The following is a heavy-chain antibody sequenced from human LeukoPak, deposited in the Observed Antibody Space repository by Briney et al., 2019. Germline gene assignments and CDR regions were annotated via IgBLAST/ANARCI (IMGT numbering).Heavy chain of an antibody. J-gene: IGHJ4*02. D-gene: IGHD3-3*01. CDR2: ISYDGSNK. CDR3: ARETYDFWSGYYTHGYFDY. CDR1: GFTFSRYG. Sequence: GGSLRLSCAASGFTFSRYGMHWVRQAPGKGLEWVTAISYDGSNKYYADSVKGRFTISRDNSKNTLYLQMNSLRAEDTAVYYCARETYDFWSGYYTHGYFDYWGQGTLVTVSS. V-gene: IGHV3-30*04.